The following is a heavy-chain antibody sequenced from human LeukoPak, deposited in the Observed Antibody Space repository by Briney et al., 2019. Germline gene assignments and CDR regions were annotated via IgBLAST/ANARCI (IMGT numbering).Heavy chain of an antibody. D-gene: IGHD5-18*01. CDR2: IYTSGST. CDR1: GGSISSYY. CDR3: ARLSAGPVDTAMVSDAFDI. Sequence: PSETLSLTCSVSGGSISSYYWSWIRQPAGKGLEWIGRIYTSGSTYYNPSLKSRVTISVDTSKNQFSLKLSSVTAADTAVYYCARLSAGPVDTAMVSDAFDIWGQGTMVTVSS. J-gene: IGHJ3*02. V-gene: IGHV4-4*07.